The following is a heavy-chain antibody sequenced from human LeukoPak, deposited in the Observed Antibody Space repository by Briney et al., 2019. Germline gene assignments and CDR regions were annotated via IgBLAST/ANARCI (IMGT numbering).Heavy chain of an antibody. CDR3: ARHSRAYSSTAGTFEY. V-gene: IGHV4-59*08. D-gene: IGHD2-2*01. CDR2: IYYTGST. CDR1: GASISDYY. J-gene: IGHJ4*02. Sequence: ETRSLTCTVSGASISDYYWSWIRQPPGKGLEWFGYIYYTGSTKYNPSLESRVNISIDTSKNHLYLKLSSVTAADTAMYYCARHSRAYSSTAGTFEYGGRETVDTVSS.